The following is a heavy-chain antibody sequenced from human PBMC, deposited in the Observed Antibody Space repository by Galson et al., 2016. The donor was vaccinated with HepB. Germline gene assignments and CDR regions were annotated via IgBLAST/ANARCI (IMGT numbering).Heavy chain of an antibody. V-gene: IGHV5-51*01. CDR1: GYAFTNHW. CDR3: ARRDSGWSLFDY. J-gene: IGHJ4*02. Sequence: QSGAEVKKPGESLKISCQGSGYAFTNHWIGWVRQMPGKGLEWMGIIYPGDSDTRYSPSFQGQVTISADKSTRAAYLQWSSLKASDTAMYYCARRDSGWSLFDYWGQGTLLTVSS. D-gene: IGHD6-19*01. CDR2: IYPGDSDT.